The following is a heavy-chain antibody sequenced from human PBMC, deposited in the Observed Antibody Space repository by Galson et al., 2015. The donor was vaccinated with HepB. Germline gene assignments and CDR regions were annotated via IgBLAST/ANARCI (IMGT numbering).Heavy chain of an antibody. CDR1: GFTFSSYA. J-gene: IGHJ3*02. Sequence: SLRLSCAASGFTFSSYAMHWVRQAPGKGLEWVAVISYDGSNKYYADSVKGRFTISRDNSKNTLYLQMNSLRAEDTAVYYCARDYCGGDCYSQFAVAFDIWGQGTMVTVSS. CDR2: ISYDGSNK. V-gene: IGHV3-30*04. D-gene: IGHD2-21*02. CDR3: ARDYCGGDCYSQFAVAFDI.